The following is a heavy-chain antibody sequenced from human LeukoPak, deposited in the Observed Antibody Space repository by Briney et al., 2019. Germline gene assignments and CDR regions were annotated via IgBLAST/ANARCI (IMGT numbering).Heavy chain of an antibody. D-gene: IGHD3-9*01. CDR1: GYTFTSYG. CDR2: ISAYNGNR. V-gene: IGHV1-18*04. Sequence: GASVKVSCKASGYTFTSYGISWVRQAPGQGLESMGWISAYNGNRNYAQKFHGRVTMTTDISTSTAYMELRSLRSDDTAVYYCARDVDDILTAYFNGFDSYYGMDVWGKGTTVTVSS. J-gene: IGHJ6*04. CDR3: ARDVDDILTAYFNGFDSYYGMDV.